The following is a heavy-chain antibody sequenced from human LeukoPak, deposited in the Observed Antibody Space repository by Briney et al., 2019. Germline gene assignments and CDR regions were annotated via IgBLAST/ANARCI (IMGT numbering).Heavy chain of an antibody. D-gene: IGHD3-22*01. J-gene: IGHJ4*02. CDR2: IKQDGSKK. Sequence: GGSLRLSCAASGFTFSSYWMTWVRQAPGKGLEWVANIKQDGSKKNYVDSVKGRFTISRDNAKNSLYLQMNSLRAEDTAVYYCATPLDYYDSSGYHQGGDWGQGTLVTVSS. CDR3: ATPLDYYDSSGYHQGGD. V-gene: IGHV3-7*03. CDR1: GFTFSSYW.